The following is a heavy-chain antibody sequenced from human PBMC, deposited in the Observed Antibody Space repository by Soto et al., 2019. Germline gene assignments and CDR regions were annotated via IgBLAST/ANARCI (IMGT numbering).Heavy chain of an antibody. J-gene: IGHJ6*03. CDR3: AGAEGYYYGSGSQNPEPYYYYMDV. CDR1: GGSFSGYC. V-gene: IGHV4-34*01. CDR2: INHSGST. Sequence: SETLSLTCAVYGGSFSGYCWSWVRQPPGKGLEWIGEINHSGSTNYNPSLKSRVTISVDTSKNQFSLKLSSVTAADTAVYYCAGAEGYYYGSGSQNPEPYYYYMDVWGKGTTVTVSS. D-gene: IGHD3-10*01.